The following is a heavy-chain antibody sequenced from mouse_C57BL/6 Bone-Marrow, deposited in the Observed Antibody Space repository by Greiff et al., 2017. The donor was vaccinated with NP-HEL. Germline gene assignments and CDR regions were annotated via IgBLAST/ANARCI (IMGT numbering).Heavy chain of an antibody. CDR2: INPYNGGT. CDR3: ARSGLRRGDY. Sequence: VQLQQSGPVLVKPGASVKMSCKASGYTFTDYYMNWVKQSHGKSLEWIGVINPYNGGTSYNQKFKGKATLTVDKSSSTADMELNSLTSEDSAVYYCARSGLRRGDYWGQGTTLTVSS. V-gene: IGHV1-19*01. CDR1: GYTFTDYY. D-gene: IGHD2-4*01. J-gene: IGHJ2*01.